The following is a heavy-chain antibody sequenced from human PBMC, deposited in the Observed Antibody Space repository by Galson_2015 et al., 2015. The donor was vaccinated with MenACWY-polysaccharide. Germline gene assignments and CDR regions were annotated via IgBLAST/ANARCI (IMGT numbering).Heavy chain of an antibody. CDR1: GFTVSSNY. D-gene: IGHD6-19*01. CDR2: SGGGDTT. CDR3: ARWQWVDRAHH. J-gene: IGHJ5*02. V-gene: IGHV3-53*01. Sequence: SLRLSCAASGFTVSSNYMSWVRQAPGKGLEWVSVSGGGDTTYYADSVKGRFTISKDNSRNILYLQMNTLRAEDTAVYYCARWQWVDRAHHWGQGTLVTV.